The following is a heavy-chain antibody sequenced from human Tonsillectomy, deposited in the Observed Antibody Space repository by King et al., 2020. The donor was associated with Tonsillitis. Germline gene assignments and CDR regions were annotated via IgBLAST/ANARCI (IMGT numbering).Heavy chain of an antibody. Sequence: VQLVESGGGLVKPGGSLRLSCAASGFTFSSYSMNWVRQAPGKGLEWVSSISRGSSFIYYADSVKGRFTISRDNAKNSLYLQMNSLRAEETAVYYCARDGGPYYYYGMDVWGQGTTVTVSS. D-gene: IGHD3-10*01. V-gene: IGHV3-21*01. CDR2: ISRGSSFI. CDR3: ARDGGPYYYYGMDV. J-gene: IGHJ6*02. CDR1: GFTFSSYS.